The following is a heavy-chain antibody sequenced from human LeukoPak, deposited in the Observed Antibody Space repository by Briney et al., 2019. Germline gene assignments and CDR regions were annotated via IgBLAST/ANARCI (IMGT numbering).Heavy chain of an antibody. CDR2: INSHGSST. D-gene: IGHD6-6*01. Sequence: GGSLRLSCAASGVTFSSYWMHWVRQAPGKGLVWVSRINSHGSSTSYADSVKGRFTIPRDNAKNTLYLQMTSLRAEDTAVYYCARVGIAARPDLQYSIDVWGQRATVTVSS. J-gene: IGHJ6*02. CDR1: GVTFSSYW. CDR3: ARVGIAARPDLQYSIDV. V-gene: IGHV3-74*01.